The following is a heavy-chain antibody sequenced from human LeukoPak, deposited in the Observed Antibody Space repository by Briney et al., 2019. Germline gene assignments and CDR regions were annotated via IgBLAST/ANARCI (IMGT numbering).Heavy chain of an antibody. J-gene: IGHJ5*02. CDR2: IRYDGSNK. CDR3: AREAIEYSSSGWFDP. CDR1: GFTFSSYG. Sequence: GGSLRLSCAASGFTFSSYGMHWVRQAPGKGLEWVAFIRYDGSNKYYADSVKGRFTISRDNSKNTLYLQMNSLRAEDTAVYYCAREAIEYSSSGWFDPWGQGTLVTVSS. V-gene: IGHV3-30*02. D-gene: IGHD6-6*01.